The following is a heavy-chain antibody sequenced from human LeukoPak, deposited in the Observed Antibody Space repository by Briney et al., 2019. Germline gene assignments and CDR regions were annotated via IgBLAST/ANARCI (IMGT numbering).Heavy chain of an antibody. CDR1: GFTFSSYG. CDR2: ISYDGSNK. D-gene: IGHD2-21*01. J-gene: IGHJ4*02. V-gene: IGHV3-30*18. CDR3: AKDFRIGYSAHFDY. Sequence: GGSLRLSCAASGFTFSSYGMHWVRQAPGKGLEWVAVISYDGSNKYYADSVKGRFTISRDNSKNTLYLQMNSLRAEDTAVYYCAKDFRIGYSAHFDYWGQGALVTVSS.